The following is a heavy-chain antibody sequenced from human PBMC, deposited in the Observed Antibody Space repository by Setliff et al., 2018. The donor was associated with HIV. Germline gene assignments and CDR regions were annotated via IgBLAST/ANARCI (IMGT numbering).Heavy chain of an antibody. CDR2: IYPGDSDT. V-gene: IGHV5-51*01. CDR3: ARHKGAGPYYYYIDV. CDR1: GYSFTSYW. J-gene: IGHJ6*03. Sequence: PGESLKISCKGSGYSFTSYWIGWVRQMPGKGLEWMGIIYPGDSDTRYSPSFQGQVTISADKSISTAYLQWSSLKASDTAMYYCARHKGAGPYYYYIDVWGKGTTVTVSS. D-gene: IGHD3-16*01.